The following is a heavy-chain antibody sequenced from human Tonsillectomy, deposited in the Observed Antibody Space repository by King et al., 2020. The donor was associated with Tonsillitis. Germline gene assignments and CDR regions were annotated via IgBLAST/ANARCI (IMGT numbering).Heavy chain of an antibody. V-gene: IGHV3-30*18. CDR3: AKDLGSVSSDY. CDR2: ISYDGSNK. J-gene: IGHJ4*02. D-gene: IGHD3-10*01. Sequence: VQLVESGGGLVQPGRSLRLSCAASGFTFSSYGMNWVRQAPGKGLEWVAVISYDGSNKNYADSVKGRFTISRDNSKNTLYLQMNSLRAEDTAVYYCAKDLGSVSSDYWGQGTLVTVSS. CDR1: GFTFSSYG.